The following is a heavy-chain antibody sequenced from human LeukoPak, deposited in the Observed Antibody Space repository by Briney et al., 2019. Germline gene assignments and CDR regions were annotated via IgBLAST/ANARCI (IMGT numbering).Heavy chain of an antibody. CDR2: ISATASHT. CDR3: TRGASYYDY. Sequence: GGSLRLSCAASGFTFSNSALTWVRQAPGKGLEWVSTISATASHTYSADSVKGRFTISRDNSKNTLYLQMNSLRAEDTAVYYCTRGASYYDYWGQGTLVTVSS. CDR1: GFTFSNSA. D-gene: IGHD3-10*01. V-gene: IGHV3-23*01. J-gene: IGHJ4*02.